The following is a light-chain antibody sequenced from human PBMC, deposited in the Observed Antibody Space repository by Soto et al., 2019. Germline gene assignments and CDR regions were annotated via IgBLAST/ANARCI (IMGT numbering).Light chain of an antibody. J-gene: IGKJ5*01. CDR1: LIVSSPY. Sequence: DMVLTQSPATLSLSPGERATLSCRASLIVSSPYLGCYQQQPGQHPRLLMSCTSNSSTGTPDRFSGSGSGTDFTLTISRLETEDFVVDYCQQYCSPPITFGHGTLLEIK. CDR3: QQYCSPPIT. V-gene: IGKV3-20*01. CDR2: CTS.